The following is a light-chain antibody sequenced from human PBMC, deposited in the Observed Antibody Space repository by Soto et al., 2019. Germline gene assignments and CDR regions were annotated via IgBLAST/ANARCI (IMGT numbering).Light chain of an antibody. Sequence: SYELTQPPSVSVAPGKTARITCGGNNIGSKSVHWYQQKPGQAPVLVIYYDSDRPSGIPERFSGSNSGNTATLTISRVEAGDEADCYCQVWDSSSDHYVFGTRIKLTAL. J-gene: IGLJ1*01. CDR3: QVWDSSSDHYV. CDR2: YDS. V-gene: IGLV3-21*04. CDR1: NIGSKS.